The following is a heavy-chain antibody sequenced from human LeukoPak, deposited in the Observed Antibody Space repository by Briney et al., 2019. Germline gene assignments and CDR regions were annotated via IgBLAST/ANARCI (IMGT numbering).Heavy chain of an antibody. CDR1: GGSISSSY. Sequence: SETLSLTCTVSGGSISSSYWSWIRQPPGKGLEWIGYIYYSGSTNYNPSLKSRVTISVDTSKNQFSLKLSSVTAADTAVYYCARDPAFIVGATSAFDIWGQGTMVTVSS. CDR2: IYYSGST. V-gene: IGHV4-59*01. J-gene: IGHJ3*02. D-gene: IGHD1-26*01. CDR3: ARDPAFIVGATSAFDI.